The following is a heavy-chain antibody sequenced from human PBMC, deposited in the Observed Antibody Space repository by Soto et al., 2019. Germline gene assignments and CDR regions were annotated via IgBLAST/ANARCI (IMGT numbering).Heavy chain of an antibody. V-gene: IGHV1-18*01. CDR3: ARTEGLDYGDYLDY. Sequence: AAVKVSCKASGYTFTSYGISWVRQAPGQGLEWMGWISAYNGNTNYAQKLQGRVTMTTDTSTSTAYMELRSLRSDDTAVYYCARTEGLDYGDYLDYWGQGTLVTVSS. J-gene: IGHJ4*02. CDR2: ISAYNGNT. CDR1: GYTFTSYG. D-gene: IGHD4-17*01.